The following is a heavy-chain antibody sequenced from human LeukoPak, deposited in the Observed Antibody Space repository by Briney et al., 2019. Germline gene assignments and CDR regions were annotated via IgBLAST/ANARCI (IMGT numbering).Heavy chain of an antibody. Sequence: SGGSLRLSCAASGFTFSSYAMSWVRQAPGKGLEWVSAISGSGGSTYYADSVKGRFTISRDNSKSTLYLQMNSLRAEDTAVYYCAKDKNSYGWYYFDYWGQGTLVTVSS. CDR3: AKDKNSYGWYYFDY. V-gene: IGHV3-23*01. J-gene: IGHJ4*02. D-gene: IGHD5-18*01. CDR2: ISGSGGST. CDR1: GFTFSSYA.